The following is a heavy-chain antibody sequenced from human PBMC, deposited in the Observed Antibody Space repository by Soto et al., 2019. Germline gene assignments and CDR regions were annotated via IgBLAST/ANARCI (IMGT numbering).Heavy chain of an antibody. Sequence: GESLKISCQGSGYSFASYWIGWVRQMPGKDLEWMGIIYPGDSDTRYSPSFQGQVTISAGKSLRTAYLQWTSLKASDTALYYCARTRSFTLVFYSFGIDVWGQVTTVTVS. CDR3: ARTRSFTLVFYSFGIDV. V-gene: IGHV5-51*01. CDR2: IYPGDSDT. D-gene: IGHD2-15*01. CDR1: GYSFASYW. J-gene: IGHJ6*02.